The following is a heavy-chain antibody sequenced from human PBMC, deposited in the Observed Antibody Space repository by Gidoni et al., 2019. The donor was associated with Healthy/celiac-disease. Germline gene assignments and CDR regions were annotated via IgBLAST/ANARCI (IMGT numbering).Heavy chain of an antibody. D-gene: IGHD5-18*01. J-gene: IGHJ4*02. CDR3: AKESDTAMVHFDY. CDR2: ISGSGGST. Sequence: EVQLLDSGGGLVQLGGSLRLSCTASGSPFSSYAMSWVRQAPGKGLEWVSAISGSGGSTYYADSVKGRFTISRDNSKNTLYLQMNSLRAEDTAVYYCAKESDTAMVHFDYWGQGTLVTVSS. V-gene: IGHV3-23*01. CDR1: GSPFSSYA.